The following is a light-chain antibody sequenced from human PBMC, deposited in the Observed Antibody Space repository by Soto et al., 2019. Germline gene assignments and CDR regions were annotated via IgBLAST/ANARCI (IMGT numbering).Light chain of an antibody. CDR2: AAS. CDR3: QKYNSAPRT. CDR1: QGISNY. V-gene: IGKV1-27*01. J-gene: IGKJ2*02. Sequence: DIQMTQSPSSLSASVGDRVTITCRASQGISNYLAWYQQKPGKVPKLLIYAASTLQSGVPSRFLDSGSGTDFTLTISSLQHEEVATNYCQKYNSAPRTFGQGTKREIK.